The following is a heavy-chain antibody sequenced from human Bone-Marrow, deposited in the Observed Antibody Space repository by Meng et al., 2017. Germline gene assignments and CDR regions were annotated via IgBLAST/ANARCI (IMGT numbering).Heavy chain of an antibody. CDR1: GFTFSSYA. D-gene: IGHD3-3*01. CDR2: IKSKTDGGTT. Sequence: GGSLRLSCAASGFTFSSYAMHWVRQAPGKGLEWVGRIKSKTDGGTTDYAAPVKGRFTISRDDSKNTLYLQMNSLRAEDTAVYYCARAPVLRFLEWLYSGGMDVWGQGTTVTVSS. J-gene: IGHJ6*02. V-gene: IGHV3-15*01. CDR3: ARAPVLRFLEWLYSGGMDV.